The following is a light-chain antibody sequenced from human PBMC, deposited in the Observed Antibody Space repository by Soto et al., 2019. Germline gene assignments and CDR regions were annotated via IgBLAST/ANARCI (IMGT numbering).Light chain of an antibody. CDR2: NAS. CDR3: HQRSNWPLT. V-gene: IGKV3-11*01. CDR1: QSVRSY. J-gene: IGKJ4*01. Sequence: EIVLTQSPGTLSLSPGERATLSCRASQSVRSYLAWYQQKPGQAPRLLIYNASNRATGIPARFSGSGSGTDFTLTISSLEPEDFAVDYCHQRSNWPLTFGGGTKVEI.